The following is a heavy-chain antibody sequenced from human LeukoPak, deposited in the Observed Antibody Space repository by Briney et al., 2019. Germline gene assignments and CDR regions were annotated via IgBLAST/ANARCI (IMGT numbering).Heavy chain of an antibody. CDR3: ARVGSSGWYVNYMDV. Sequence: GGSLRLSCAASGFTFSSYSMNWVRQAPGKGLEGVSYISSSSSTIYYADSVKGRFTISRHNAKNSLNLQMNSLRAEDTAVYYCARVGSSGWYVNYMDVWGKGTTVTVSS. CDR1: GFTFSSYS. D-gene: IGHD6-19*01. CDR2: ISSSSSTI. V-gene: IGHV3-48*01. J-gene: IGHJ6*03.